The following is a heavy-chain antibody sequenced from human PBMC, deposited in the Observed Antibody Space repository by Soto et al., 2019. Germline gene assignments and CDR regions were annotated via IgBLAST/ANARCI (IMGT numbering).Heavy chain of an antibody. Sequence: TSETLSLTCTVSGGSISNYYWTWIRQPPGKGLEWIGDIYYTGPTTYNPSLKSRVTLSVDTSKNQFSLKLTSVTAADTAVYYCARDKITGLFDYWGQGTLVTVSS. CDR1: GGSISNYY. V-gene: IGHV4-59*12. CDR3: ARDKITGLFDY. CDR2: IYYTGPT. J-gene: IGHJ4*02. D-gene: IGHD2-8*02.